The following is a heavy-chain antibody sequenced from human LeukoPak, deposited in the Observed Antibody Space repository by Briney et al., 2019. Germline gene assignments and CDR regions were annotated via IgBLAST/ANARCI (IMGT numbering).Heavy chain of an antibody. D-gene: IGHD5-12*01. CDR2: IFYSGRT. Sequence: SETLSLTSTVSGGSISSYYWNWIRQPPGKGLEWIGYIFYSGRTNYNPSLRSRVPISVDTSKNQSSLKLSSVTAADTAVYYCAREGNSGYDVIDYWGQGTLVTVSS. CDR3: AREGNSGYDVIDY. V-gene: IGHV4-59*13. CDR1: GGSISSYY. J-gene: IGHJ4*02.